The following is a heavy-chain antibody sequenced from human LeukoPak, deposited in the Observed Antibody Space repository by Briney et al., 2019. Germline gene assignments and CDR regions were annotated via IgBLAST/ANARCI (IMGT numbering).Heavy chain of an antibody. CDR1: GYTFTSYY. D-gene: IGHD3-22*01. CDR2: INPTGGST. V-gene: IGHV1-46*01. Sequence: VXVSCKASGYTFTSYYMDWVRQAPGQGLEWMGIINPTGGSTGYAQKFQGRVTMTRDTSTSTVYMELSSLRSEDTAVYYCARKGGPIYYDSSGYHFDSWGQGTLVTVSS. J-gene: IGHJ4*02. CDR3: ARKGGPIYYDSSGYHFDS.